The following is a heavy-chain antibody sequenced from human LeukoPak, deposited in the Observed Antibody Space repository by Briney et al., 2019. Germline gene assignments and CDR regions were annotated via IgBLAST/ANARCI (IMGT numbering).Heavy chain of an antibody. CDR2: ISSTSSTI. D-gene: IGHD6-13*01. V-gene: IGHV3-48*04. J-gene: IGHJ4*02. Sequence: PGGSLRLSCAASGFTFSSYSMSWVRQAPGKGLEWVSYISSTSSTIYYADSVKGRFTISRDNAKNSLYLQVNSLRAEDTAVYYCARPTIAAAGNFEYWGQGTLVTVSS. CDR3: ARPTIAAAGNFEY. CDR1: GFTFSSYS.